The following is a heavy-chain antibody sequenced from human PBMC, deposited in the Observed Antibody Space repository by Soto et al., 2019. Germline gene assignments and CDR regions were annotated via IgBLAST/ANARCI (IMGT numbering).Heavy chain of an antibody. Sequence: ASVKVSCKASGYTFTSYGISWVRQAPGQGLEWMGWISAYNGNTNYAQKLQGRVTMTTDTSTSTAYMELRSLRSDDTAVYYCARNLRPWYYYASTGYYRPNAFDIWGQGTMVTVSS. CDR2: ISAYNGNT. CDR3: ARNLRPWYYYASTGYYRPNAFDI. D-gene: IGHD3-22*01. V-gene: IGHV1-18*04. J-gene: IGHJ3*02. CDR1: GYTFTSYG.